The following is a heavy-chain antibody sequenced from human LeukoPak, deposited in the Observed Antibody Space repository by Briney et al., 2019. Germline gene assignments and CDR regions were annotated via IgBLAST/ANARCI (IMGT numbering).Heavy chain of an antibody. Sequence: GGSLRLSCAASGFTFSNYGMHWVRQAPGEGLEWVGVISYDGRSEYYADSVKGRFSISRDNPKNTLYLQMNSLRAEDTAVYYCARSPYGSGSYYPFDYWGQGTLVTVSS. J-gene: IGHJ4*02. V-gene: IGHV3-30*03. CDR2: ISYDGRSE. CDR3: ARSPYGSGSYYPFDY. D-gene: IGHD3-10*01. CDR1: GFTFSNYG.